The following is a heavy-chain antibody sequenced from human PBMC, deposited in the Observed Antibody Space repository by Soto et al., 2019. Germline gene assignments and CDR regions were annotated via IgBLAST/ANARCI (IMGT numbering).Heavy chain of an antibody. CDR2: IYDSGSS. Sequence: SETLSLTCTVPGASIRSGDYFWSWIRQSPGKGLQWIGYIYDSGSSYYNPSLKSRVTMSVDTSKNQFSLKLSSVTAADTAVYYCAREKGYISGPKNFDYWGQGTLVTVSS. CDR1: GASIRSGDYF. V-gene: IGHV4-30-4*01. J-gene: IGHJ4*02. D-gene: IGHD5-12*01. CDR3: AREKGYISGPKNFDY.